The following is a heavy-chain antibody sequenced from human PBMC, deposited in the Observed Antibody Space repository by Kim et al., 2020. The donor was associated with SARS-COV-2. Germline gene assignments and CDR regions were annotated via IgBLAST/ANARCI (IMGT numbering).Heavy chain of an antibody. CDR3: ATGPPTTGFFFYDT. D-gene: IGHD4-17*01. Sequence: YEDSVKGRFTVTRDNSKNTLYLRIASLRAEDTAVYYCATGPPTTGFFFYDTWGQGTLVTASS. J-gene: IGHJ5*02. V-gene: IGHV3-23*03.